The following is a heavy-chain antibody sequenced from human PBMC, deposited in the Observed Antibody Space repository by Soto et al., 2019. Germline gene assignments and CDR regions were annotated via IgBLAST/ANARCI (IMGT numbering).Heavy chain of an antibody. J-gene: IGHJ4*02. CDR3: ARDRRHSGYDYEY. CDR1: GYTFTGYY. D-gene: IGHD5-12*01. CDR2: INPSSGGT. V-gene: IGHV1-2*04. Sequence: ASVNVSCKASGYTFTGYYIHWVRQAPGQGLEWMGWINPSSGGTNYAQKFQGWVTMTRDTSISTAYMELSRLRSDDTAVYYCARDRRHSGYDYEYWGQGTLVTVSS.